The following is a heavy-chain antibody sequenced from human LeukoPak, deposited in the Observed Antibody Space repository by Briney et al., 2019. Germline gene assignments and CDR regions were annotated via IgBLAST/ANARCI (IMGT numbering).Heavy chain of an antibody. CDR2: ISSTSNYI. D-gene: IGHD2-15*01. J-gene: IGHJ4*02. CDR1: GFTFSSYS. CDR3: ASYDCSGGSCSFYFDH. V-gene: IGHV3-21*01. Sequence: GGSLRVSCAASGFTFSSYSMNWVRQAPGKGLEWVSSISSTSNYIYYADSENGRSTISRDTAKNSLYLQMTSPRAEDTAVYYCASYDCSGGSCSFYFDHWGKGTLVTVS.